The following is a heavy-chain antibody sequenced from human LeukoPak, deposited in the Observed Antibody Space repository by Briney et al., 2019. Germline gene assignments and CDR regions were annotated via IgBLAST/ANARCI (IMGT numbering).Heavy chain of an antibody. CDR3: AKSGGYGLIDY. Sequence: SETLSLTRTVSGASISGSGYYWGWIRQPPGKGLEWIGNIYDSGSTYYNASLQSRVTISIDTSKNQFSLRLSSVTAADTAMYYCAKSGGYGLIDYWGQGTLVTVSS. J-gene: IGHJ4*02. V-gene: IGHV4-39*01. D-gene: IGHD1-26*01. CDR2: IYDSGST. CDR1: GASISGSGYY.